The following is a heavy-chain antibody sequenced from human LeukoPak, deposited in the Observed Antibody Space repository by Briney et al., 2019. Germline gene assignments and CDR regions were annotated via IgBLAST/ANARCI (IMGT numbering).Heavy chain of an antibody. D-gene: IGHD5-24*01. CDR1: GGSISSSSYY. CDR2: IYYSGST. V-gene: IGHV4-39*07. J-gene: IGHJ2*01. CDR3: ARGCRDGYSNYWYFDL. Sequence: PSGTLSLTCTVSGGSISSSSYYSGWIRHPPGKGLEWIGSIYYSGSTYYNPSLKTRAPISVDTSKNQFSLKLSSVTAADTAVYYCARGCRDGYSNYWYFDLWGRGTLVTVSS.